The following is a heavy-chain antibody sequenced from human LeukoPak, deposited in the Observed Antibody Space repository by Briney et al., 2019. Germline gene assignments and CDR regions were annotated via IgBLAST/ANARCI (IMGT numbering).Heavy chain of an antibody. Sequence: SETLSLTCTVSGGSISSSSYYWGWIRQPPGKGLEWIGSIYYSGSTYYNPSLKSRVTISVDTSKNQFSLKLSSVTAADTAVYYCARHDSKATPHFDYWGQGTLVTVSS. CDR2: IYYSGST. D-gene: IGHD1-26*01. CDR1: GGSISSSSYY. V-gene: IGHV4-39*01. J-gene: IGHJ4*02. CDR3: ARHDSKATPHFDY.